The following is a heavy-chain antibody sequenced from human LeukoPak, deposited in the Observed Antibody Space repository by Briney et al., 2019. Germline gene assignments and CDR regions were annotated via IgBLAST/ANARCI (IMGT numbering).Heavy chain of an antibody. V-gene: IGHV4-38-2*02. J-gene: IGHJ4*02. D-gene: IGHD6-13*01. CDR2: IYHSGGT. CDR1: GYSISSGYY. CDR3: ARDGDTSSCYLRTPIDY. Sequence: SETLSLTCSVSGYSISSGYYWGWIRQSPGRGLEWIGSIYHSGGTYYNPSLKSRVTISVDTSKNQFSLKLSSVTAADTAVYYCARDGDTSSCYLRTPIDYWGQGTLVTVSS.